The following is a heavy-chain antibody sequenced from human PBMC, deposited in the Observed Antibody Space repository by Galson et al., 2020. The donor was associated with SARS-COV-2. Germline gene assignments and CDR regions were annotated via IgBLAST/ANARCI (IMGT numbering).Heavy chain of an antibody. Sequence: GESLKISCKASGYTFIDYYIHWVRQAPGQGLEWMGMINPSDDATSYAPKFRGRVTMTRDTSTSTVYMDLSSLKSEDTAVYYCARRLNTPTVRGLLGAFDIWGQGTMVTVS. J-gene: IGHJ3*02. CDR3: ARRLNTPTVRGLLGAFDI. CDR1: GYTFIDYY. CDR2: INPSDDAT. D-gene: IGHD3-10*01. V-gene: IGHV1-46*01.